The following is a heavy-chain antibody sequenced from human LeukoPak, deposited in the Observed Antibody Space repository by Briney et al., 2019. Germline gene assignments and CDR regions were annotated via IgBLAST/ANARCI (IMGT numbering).Heavy chain of an antibody. J-gene: IGHJ6*02. Sequence: SETLSLTCAVSGGSISSGGYSWSWIRQPPGKGLEWIGYIYHSGSTYYNPSLKSRVTISVDTSQNQFSLKLSSVTAADTAVYYCARDEAIFGAGYYYGMDVWGQGTTVTVSS. V-gene: IGHV4-30-2*01. D-gene: IGHD3-3*01. CDR1: GGSISSGGYS. CDR3: ARDEAIFGAGYYYGMDV. CDR2: IYHSGST.